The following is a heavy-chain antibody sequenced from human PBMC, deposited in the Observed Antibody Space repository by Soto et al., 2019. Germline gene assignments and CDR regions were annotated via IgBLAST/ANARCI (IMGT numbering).Heavy chain of an antibody. Sequence: QVTLKESGPVLVKPTEPLTLTCTVSGFSLTNNKMGVSWIRQPPGKALEWLANIFSSDEKPYSTSLKSTVTITQDTTQSQGVPKVTNMGPVDTATDYCARISGGSPYDYAMDVWGQGTTVTVSS. CDR2: IFSSDEK. V-gene: IGHV2-26*01. D-gene: IGHD5-12*01. CDR3: ARISGGSPYDYAMDV. J-gene: IGHJ6*01. CDR1: GFSLTNNKMG.